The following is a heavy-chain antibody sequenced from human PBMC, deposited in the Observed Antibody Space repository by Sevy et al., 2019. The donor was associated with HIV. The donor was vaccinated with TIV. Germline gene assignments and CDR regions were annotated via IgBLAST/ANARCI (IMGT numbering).Heavy chain of an antibody. J-gene: IGHJ4*02. CDR3: AKDPYSSGEGGFFDY. CDR2: ISWNSANI. D-gene: IGHD3-22*01. CDR1: GCTFDNYA. V-gene: IGHV3-9*01. Sequence: GGSLRLSCAASGCTFDNYAMHWVRQAPGKGQEWVSVISWNSANIAYADSVKGRFTISRDNANDSVFLQMNSLRPEDTAFYYRAKDPYSSGEGGFFDYCGQAVLVTVSS.